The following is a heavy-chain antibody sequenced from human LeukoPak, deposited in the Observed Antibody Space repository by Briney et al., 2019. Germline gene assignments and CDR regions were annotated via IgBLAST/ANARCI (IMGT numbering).Heavy chain of an antibody. CDR1: GFTFSSYS. Sequence: GGSLRLSCTASGFTFSSYSLNWVRQAPGKGLEWVSSVSTGSNYIYYADSVKGRFTISRDNDKNSLYLQMNSLRVEDTAVYYCAKDQARRQIAARSPFDYWGQGTLVTVSS. D-gene: IGHD6-6*01. CDR2: VSTGSNYI. CDR3: AKDQARRQIAARSPFDY. J-gene: IGHJ4*02. V-gene: IGHV3-21*01.